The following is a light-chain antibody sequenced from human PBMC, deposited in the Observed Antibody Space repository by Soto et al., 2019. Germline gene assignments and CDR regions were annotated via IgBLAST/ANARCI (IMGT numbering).Light chain of an antibody. Sequence: EVVLTQSPGTLSLSPGERATLSCRASQSVSSSWVAWYRQKPGQAPRLLIYDASGRVPGSPDRFSGGGSGTDFTLTISRLEPEDFAVYYCQQYGTSPITFGQGTRLEIK. V-gene: IGKV3-20*01. J-gene: IGKJ5*01. CDR2: DAS. CDR1: QSVSSSW. CDR3: QQYGTSPIT.